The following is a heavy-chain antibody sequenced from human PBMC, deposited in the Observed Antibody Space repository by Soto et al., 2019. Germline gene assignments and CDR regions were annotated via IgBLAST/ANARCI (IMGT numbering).Heavy chain of an antibody. J-gene: IGHJ4*02. Sequence: SVKVSCKASGFTFTSSAVQWVRQARGQRLEWIGWIVVGSGNTNYAQKFQERVTITRDMSTSTAYMELSSLRSEDTAVYYCAADGYIAAAVMGYWGQGTLVTVSS. CDR1: GFTFTSSA. V-gene: IGHV1-58*01. CDR3: AADGYIAAAVMGY. CDR2: IVVGSGNT. D-gene: IGHD6-13*01.